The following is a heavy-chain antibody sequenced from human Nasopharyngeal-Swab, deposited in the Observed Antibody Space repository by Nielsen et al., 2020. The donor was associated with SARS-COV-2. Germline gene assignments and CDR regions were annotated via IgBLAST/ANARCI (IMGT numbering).Heavy chain of an antibody. CDR2: ISYDGSNK. J-gene: IGHJ6*03. V-gene: IGHV3-30*18. CDR3: AKDSWDIVVVVAVPYYYYYMDV. CDR1: GFTFSSYG. D-gene: IGHD2-15*01. Sequence: SCAASGFTFSSYGMHWVRQAPGKGLEWVAVISYDGSNKYYADSVKGRFTISRDNSKNTLYLQMNSLRAEDTAVYYCAKDSWDIVVVVAVPYYYYYMDVWGKGTTVTVSS.